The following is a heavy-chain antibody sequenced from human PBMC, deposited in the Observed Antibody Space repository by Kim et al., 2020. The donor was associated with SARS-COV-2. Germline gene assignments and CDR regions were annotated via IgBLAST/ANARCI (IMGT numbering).Heavy chain of an antibody. J-gene: IGHJ4*02. D-gene: IGHD2-21*01. CDR3: AKSGGGAYPLTY. Sequence: YYADSVEGRFTIARANSKNTLYLQMNSRRAEDTAVYYCAKSGGGAYPLTYWGQGTLVTVSS. V-gene: IGHV3-23*01.